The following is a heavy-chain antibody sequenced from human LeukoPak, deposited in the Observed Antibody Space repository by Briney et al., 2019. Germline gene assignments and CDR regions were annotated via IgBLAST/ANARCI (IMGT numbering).Heavy chain of an antibody. CDR1: GFTFTNYW. V-gene: IGHV3-74*01. Sequence: GGSLRLSCAASGFTFTNYWMDWVRPVPGKGLVWASRITNDGSSTNYTDCVKVRFTISRDNAKNTLYQQMHSLRAEDMAVYYCVRTVVIARDVFDVWGQGTMVTVSS. CDR2: ITNDGSST. J-gene: IGHJ3*01. D-gene: IGHD3-22*01. CDR3: VRTVVIARDVFDV.